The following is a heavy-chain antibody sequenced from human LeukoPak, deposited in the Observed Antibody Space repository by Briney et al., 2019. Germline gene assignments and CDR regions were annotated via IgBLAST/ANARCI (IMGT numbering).Heavy chain of an antibody. CDR2: IQYSGST. D-gene: IGHD3-16*02. J-gene: IGHJ4*02. CDR1: GGSISSSSYF. Sequence: SETLSLTCTVSGGSISSSSYFWGWIRQPPGKGLEWIGSIQYSGSTYYSPSLKSRITISVDTSKNQFSLKLSSVTAADTAVYYCVSRPTYYDYVWGSYRSDYWGQGTLVTVSS. CDR3: VSRPTYYDYVWGSYRSDY. V-gene: IGHV4-39*01.